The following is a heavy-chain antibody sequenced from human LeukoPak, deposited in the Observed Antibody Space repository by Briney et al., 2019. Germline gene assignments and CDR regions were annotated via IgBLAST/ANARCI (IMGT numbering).Heavy chain of an antibody. CDR3: ARVAYDPRTYYYDSSGYYYFDY. CDR2: INPNSGGT. CDR1: GYTFTGYY. V-gene: IGHV1-2*02. D-gene: IGHD3-22*01. J-gene: IGHJ4*02. Sequence: ASVKVSCKASGYTFTGYYMHWVRQAPGQGLEWMGWINPNSGGTNYAQKFQGRVTMTRDTSISTAYMELSRLRSDDTAVYYCARVAYDPRTYYYDSSGYYYFDYWGQGTLVTVSS.